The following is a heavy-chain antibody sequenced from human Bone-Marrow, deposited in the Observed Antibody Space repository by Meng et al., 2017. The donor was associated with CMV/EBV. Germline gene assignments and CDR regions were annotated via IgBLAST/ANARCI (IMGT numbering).Heavy chain of an antibody. CDR3: ARDSPRELTFDY. CDR2: ISWNGGST. D-gene: IGHD1-26*01. V-gene: IGHV3-20*04. CDR1: GFTFDDYA. Sequence: GESLKISCAASGFTFDDYAMHWVRQAPGKGLEWVSGISWNGGSTGYADSVKGRFTISRDNAKNSLYLQMNSLRAEDTALYYCARDSPRELTFDYWGQGTLVTVSS. J-gene: IGHJ4*02.